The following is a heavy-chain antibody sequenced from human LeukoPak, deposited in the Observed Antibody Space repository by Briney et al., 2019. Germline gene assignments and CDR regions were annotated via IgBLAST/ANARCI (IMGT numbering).Heavy chain of an antibody. V-gene: IGHV3-48*03. CDR3: AELGITMIGGV. CDR1: GFTFSSYE. J-gene: IGHJ6*04. CDR2: ISSSGSTI. D-gene: IGHD3-10*02. Sequence: GGSLRLSRAASGFTFSSYEMNWVRQAPGKGLEWVSYISSSGSTIYYADSVRGRFTISRDNAKNSLYLQMNSLRAEDTAVYYCAELGITMIGGVWGKGTTVTISS.